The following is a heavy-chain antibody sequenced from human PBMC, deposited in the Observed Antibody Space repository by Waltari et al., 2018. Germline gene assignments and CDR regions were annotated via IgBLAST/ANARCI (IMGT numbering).Heavy chain of an antibody. CDR2: IYYSGST. Sequence: QLQLQESGLGLVKPSETLSLPCTVSGGSISSSSYYWGWIRQPPGKGLEWIGSIYYSGSTYYNPSLKSRVTISVDTSKNQFSLKLSSVTAADTAVYYCARRSLLSIAARPPFDYWGQGTLVTVSS. D-gene: IGHD6-6*01. J-gene: IGHJ4*02. CDR3: ARRSLLSIAARPPFDY. CDR1: GGSISSSSYY. V-gene: IGHV4-39*01.